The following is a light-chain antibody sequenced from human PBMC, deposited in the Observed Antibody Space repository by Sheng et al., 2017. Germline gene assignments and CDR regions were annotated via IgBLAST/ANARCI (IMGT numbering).Light chain of an antibody. CDR3: QQYNSFSAT. CDR2: KAS. V-gene: IGKV1-5*03. CDR1: ESVSNR. Sequence: DIQVTQTPSTLSASVGDRVTITCRTSESVSNRLAWYQHKAGKAPKLPVSKASTLESGVPSTFSGSGSGTEFTLTIDSLQPEDFGTYYCQQYNSFSATFGPGTKVEVK. J-gene: IGKJ1*01.